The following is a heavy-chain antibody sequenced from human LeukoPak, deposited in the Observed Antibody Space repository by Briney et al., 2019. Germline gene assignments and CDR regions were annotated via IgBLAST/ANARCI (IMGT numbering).Heavy chain of an antibody. Sequence: PSETLSLTCTVSGGSISSYYWSWIRQPPGKGLEWIGYIYYSGSTYYNPSLKSRVTISVDTSKNQFSLKLSSVTAADTAVYYCARYGGNFDYWGQGTLVTVSS. V-gene: IGHV4-59*12. CDR3: ARYGGNFDY. J-gene: IGHJ4*02. D-gene: IGHD4-23*01. CDR2: IYYSGST. CDR1: GGSISSYY.